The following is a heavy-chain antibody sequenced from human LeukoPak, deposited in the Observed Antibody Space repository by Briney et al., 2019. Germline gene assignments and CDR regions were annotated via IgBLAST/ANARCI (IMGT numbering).Heavy chain of an antibody. CDR1: GGSISSGGHY. J-gene: IGHJ4*02. D-gene: IGHD3-22*01. CDR3: ARDRGGDSSGYYDY. V-gene: IGHV4-31*03. CDR2: IYYSGST. Sequence: PSQTLSLTCTVSGGSISSGGHYWSWIRQHPGKGLEWIGYIYYSGSTYYNPSLKSRVTIPVDTSKNQFSLKLSSVTAADTAVYYCARDRGGDSSGYYDYWGQGTLVTVSS.